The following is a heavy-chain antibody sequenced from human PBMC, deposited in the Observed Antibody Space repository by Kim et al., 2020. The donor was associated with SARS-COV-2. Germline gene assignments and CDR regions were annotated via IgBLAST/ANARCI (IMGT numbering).Heavy chain of an antibody. CDR2: ISWNSGRI. CDR3: AKDYSSSWREKGYFDY. V-gene: IGHV3-9*01. Sequence: GGSLRLSCAASGFTFDDYAMHWVRQAPGKGLEWVSGISWNSGRIGYVDSVKGRFTISRDNAKNSLYLQMNSLRAEDTALYYCAKDYSSSWREKGYFDYWG. D-gene: IGHD6-13*01. J-gene: IGHJ4*03. CDR1: GFTFDDYA.